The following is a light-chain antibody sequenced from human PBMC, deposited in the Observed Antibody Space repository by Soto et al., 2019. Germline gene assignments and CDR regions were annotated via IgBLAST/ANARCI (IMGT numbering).Light chain of an antibody. V-gene: IGKV1-39*01. CDR1: QSISNY. CDR2: AAS. Sequence: DIQMTQSPSSLPATVGDGVTITCGASQSISNYLNWYKQKPGKAPKLMIYAASSLQSGVPSRFRGSGSGTEFTLTISGLMPEDFATYHCQQLNTLPFTFGQGTRLEIK. CDR3: QQLNTLPFT. J-gene: IGKJ5*01.